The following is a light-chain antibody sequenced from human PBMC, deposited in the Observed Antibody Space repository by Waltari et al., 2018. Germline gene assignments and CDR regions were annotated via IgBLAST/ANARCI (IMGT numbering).Light chain of an antibody. CDR2: DVS. J-gene: IGLJ3*02. CDR3: CSYAGALFWV. V-gene: IGLV2-11*01. CDR1: SSDITIYNY. Sequence: QSALTQPRSVSGSPGQPVTIPCTGTSSDITIYNYVSWYKHHPGKAPKLIIYDVSKRPSGVPNRFSGSKSGNTASLTISGLQAEDEADYYCCSYAGALFWVFGGGTKVTVL.